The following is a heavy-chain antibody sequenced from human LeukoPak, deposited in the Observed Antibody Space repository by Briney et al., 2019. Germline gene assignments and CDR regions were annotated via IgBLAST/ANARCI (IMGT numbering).Heavy chain of an antibody. D-gene: IGHD3-3*01. J-gene: IGHJ1*01. CDR3: VRDVAYDFRNPYRYFQH. CDR2: IKQDGSEK. V-gene: IGHV3-7*01. Sequence: GGSLRLSCAASGFTFNNYAMSWVCQAPGKGLEWVANIKQDGSEKYYEDSMKGRFTISRDNAKSSLYLQMKSLRAEDTAVYYCVRDVAYDFRNPYRYFQHWGQGTLVTVSS. CDR1: GFTFNNYA.